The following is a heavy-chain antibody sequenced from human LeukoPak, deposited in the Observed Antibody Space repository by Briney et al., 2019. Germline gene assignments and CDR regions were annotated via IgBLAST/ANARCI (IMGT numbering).Heavy chain of an antibody. V-gene: IGHV4-39*07. CDR3: ARGSLFDY. CDR2: IYYSGST. D-gene: IGHD6-6*01. J-gene: IGHJ4*02. CDR1: GGSTSSSSYY. Sequence: SETLSLTCTVSGGSTSSSSYYWGWIRQPPGKGLEWIGSIYYSGSTYYNPSLKSRVTISVDTSKNQFSLKLNSVTAADTAVYYCARGSLFDYWGQGTLVTVSS.